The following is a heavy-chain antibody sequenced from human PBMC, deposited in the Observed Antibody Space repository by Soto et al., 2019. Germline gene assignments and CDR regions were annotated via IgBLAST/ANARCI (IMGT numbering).Heavy chain of an antibody. J-gene: IGHJ4*02. Sequence: QVQLVQSGVEVQRPGASVKVSCKASGYTFTIYGIHWVRQAPGQGLEWMGWISGYNGNTKYAQKFQGRVTMTTDTSTTTAYMEVRSLTSDATAVYYCARGDYGAPPDYWGQGTLVTVSS. CDR2: ISGYNGNT. D-gene: IGHD4-17*01. CDR1: GYTFTIYG. V-gene: IGHV1-18*01. CDR3: ARGDYGAPPDY.